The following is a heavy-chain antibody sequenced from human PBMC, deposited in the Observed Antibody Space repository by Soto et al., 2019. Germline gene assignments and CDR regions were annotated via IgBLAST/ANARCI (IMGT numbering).Heavy chain of an antibody. J-gene: IGHJ6*02. CDR3: AIAMIRFRSARYCYYGMDV. D-gene: IGHD3-16*01. CDR2: INPSGGST. Sequence: ASVKVSCKASGYTFTSYYMHWVRQAPGQGLEWMGIINPSGGSTSYAQKFQGRVTMTRDTSTSTVYMELSSLRSEDTAVYYCAIAMIRFRSARYCYYGMDVWGQGTTVTVSS. V-gene: IGHV1-46*03. CDR1: GYTFTSYY.